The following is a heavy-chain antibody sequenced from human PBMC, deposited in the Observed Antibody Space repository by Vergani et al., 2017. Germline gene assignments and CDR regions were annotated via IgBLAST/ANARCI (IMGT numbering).Heavy chain of an antibody. V-gene: IGHV3-21*01. CDR3: ARDLRITGTTSMDV. CDR1: GFTFSSYS. D-gene: IGHD1-7*01. J-gene: IGHJ6*03. Sequence: EVQLVESGGGLVKPGGSLRLSCAASGFTFSSYSMNWVRQAPGKGLEWVSSISSSSSYIYYADSVKGRFTISRDNAKNSLYLQMNSLRAEDTAVYYCARDLRITGTTSMDVWGKGTTVTVSS. CDR2: ISSSSSYI.